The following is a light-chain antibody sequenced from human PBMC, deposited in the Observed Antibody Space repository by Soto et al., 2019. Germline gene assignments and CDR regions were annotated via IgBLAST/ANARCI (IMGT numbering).Light chain of an antibody. Sequence: QSVLTQPACVSGSPGQSITISCTGTSSDVGGYNYVSWYQQHPGKAPKLMIYDVSNRPSGVSNRFSGSKSGNTASLTISGLQAEDEADYYCSSYTSSSPLRVFGTGTKLTVL. CDR2: DVS. V-gene: IGLV2-14*01. CDR1: SSDVGGYNY. CDR3: SSYTSSSPLRV. J-gene: IGLJ1*01.